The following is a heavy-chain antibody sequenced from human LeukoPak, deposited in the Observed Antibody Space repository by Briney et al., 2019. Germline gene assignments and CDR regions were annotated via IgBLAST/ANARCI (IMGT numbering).Heavy chain of an antibody. V-gene: IGHV1-8*01. Sequence: ASVKVSCKASGYTFTSYDINWVRQATGQGLEWMGWMNPNSGNTGYAQKFQGRVTMTRNTSISTAYMELSSLRSEDTAVYYCARGYHYYDSSGYYNITFDYWGQGTLVTVSS. J-gene: IGHJ4*02. D-gene: IGHD3-22*01. CDR1: GYTFTSYD. CDR2: MNPNSGNT. CDR3: ARGYHYYDSSGYYNITFDY.